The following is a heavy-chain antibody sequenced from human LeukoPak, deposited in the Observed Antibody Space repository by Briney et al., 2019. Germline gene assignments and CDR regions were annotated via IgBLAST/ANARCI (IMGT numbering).Heavy chain of an antibody. CDR2: INHSGST. CDR3: ARVPRAGYYYYYYMDV. Sequence: PSETLSLTCAVYGGSFSGYYWNWIRQPPGKGLEWIGEINHSGSTNYNPSLKSRVTISVDTSKNQFSLKLSSVTAADTAVYYCARVPRAGYYYYYYMDVWGKGTTVTVSS. V-gene: IGHV4-34*01. D-gene: IGHD6-19*01. CDR1: GGSFSGYY. J-gene: IGHJ6*03.